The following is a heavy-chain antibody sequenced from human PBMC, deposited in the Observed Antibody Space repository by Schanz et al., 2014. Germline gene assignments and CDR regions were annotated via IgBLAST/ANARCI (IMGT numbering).Heavy chain of an antibody. CDR2: ISYDGNNK. CDR3: AKDMNREATAPES. CDR1: GFTFSSYA. Sequence: QVQLVESGGGVVQPGRSLRLSCAASGFTFSSYAMHWVRQAPGKGLEWVALISYDGNNKYYADSVKGRFTISRDNSKNTLYLRMISLRAEDTAVYYCAKDMNREATAPESWGQGTLVVVSS. D-gene: IGHD5-12*01. J-gene: IGHJ5*02. V-gene: IGHV3-30*04.